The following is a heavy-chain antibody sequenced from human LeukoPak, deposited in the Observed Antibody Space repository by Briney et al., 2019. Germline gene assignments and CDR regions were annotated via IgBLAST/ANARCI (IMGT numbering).Heavy chain of an antibody. Sequence: SETLSLTCTVSGGSISSGGYSWSWIRQHPGKGLEWIGYIYYSGSTYYNPSLKSRVTISVDTSKNQFSLKLSSVTAADTAVYYCARGGRLSHGMDVWGQGTTVTVSS. CDR1: GGSISSGGYS. CDR2: IYYSGST. V-gene: IGHV4-31*03. J-gene: IGHJ6*02. CDR3: ARGGRLSHGMDV. D-gene: IGHD3-3*01.